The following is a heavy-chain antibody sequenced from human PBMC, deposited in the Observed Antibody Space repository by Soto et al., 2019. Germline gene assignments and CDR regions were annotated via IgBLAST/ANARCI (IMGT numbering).Heavy chain of an antibody. CDR1: GYTFTGYY. D-gene: IGHD2-15*01. V-gene: IGHV1-2*04. J-gene: IGHJ6*02. CDR2: INPDSGGT. Sequence: QVQLVQSGAEVKDPGASVKVSCKASGYTFTGYYMHWVRQAPGQGLEWMGWINPDSGGTSYAQHFQGWVTMTRDTSISTVYMELRRLRSDDTAVYYCARVGALGGVMDVWGQGTTVTVSS. CDR3: ARVGALGGVMDV.